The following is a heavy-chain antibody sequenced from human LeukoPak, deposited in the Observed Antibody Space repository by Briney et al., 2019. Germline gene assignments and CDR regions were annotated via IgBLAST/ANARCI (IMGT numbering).Heavy chain of an antibody. V-gene: IGHV6-1*01. J-gene: IGHJ3*02. CDR2: TYYRAKWYN. D-gene: IGHD6-13*01. Sequence: SQTLSLTCAISGDSVSSNSAAWNWIRQSPSRGLECLGRTYYRAKWYNEYAVSVKSRITINPDTSKTQFSLQLNSVTPQDTAVYYCARDRPSPSSSWQKDAFDIWGQGTMVTVSS. CDR3: ARDRPSPSSSWQKDAFDI. CDR1: GDSVSSNSAA.